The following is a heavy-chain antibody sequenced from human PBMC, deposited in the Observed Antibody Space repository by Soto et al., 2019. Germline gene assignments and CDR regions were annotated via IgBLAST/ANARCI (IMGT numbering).Heavy chain of an antibody. Sequence: ASVKVSCKASGYTFTTYAMHWVRQAPGQTLEWMGWISAGNGNPKYSQKFQGRVTITRDTSASTAYMELSSLRSEDTAVYYCARVLRGSGFYYNAFDDWGHGTQVTISS. CDR2: ISAGNGNP. CDR3: ARVLRGSGFYYNAFDD. V-gene: IGHV1-3*01. J-gene: IGHJ4*01. D-gene: IGHD3-10*01. CDR1: GYTFTTYA.